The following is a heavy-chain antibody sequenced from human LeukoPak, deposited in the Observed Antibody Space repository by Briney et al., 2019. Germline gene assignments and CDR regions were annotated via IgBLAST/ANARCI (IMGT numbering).Heavy chain of an antibody. CDR3: ARGLPGGFVGFSSSWYPLDY. D-gene: IGHD6-13*01. J-gene: IGHJ4*02. CDR1: GFTFSSYA. V-gene: IGHV3-30*09. CDR2: ISYDGRNK. Sequence: GGSLRLSCAASGFTFSSYAMSWVRQAPGKGLEWVSVISYDGRNKHYADSVKGRFAISRDNSKNTLFLQMNSLRAEDTAVYYCARGLPGGFVGFSSSWYPLDYWGQGALVTVSS.